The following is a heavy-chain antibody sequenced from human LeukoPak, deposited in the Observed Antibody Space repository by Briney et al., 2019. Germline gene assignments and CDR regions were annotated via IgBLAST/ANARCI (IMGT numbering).Heavy chain of an antibody. D-gene: IGHD4-17*01. CDR1: GFTFSSYS. CDR3: ARVQEDYGGYASVI. J-gene: IGHJ4*02. CDR2: ISSSSSYI. Sequence: GGSLRLSCAASGFTFSSYSMNWVRQAPGKGLEWVSSISSSSSYIYYADSVKGRFTISRDNAKNSLYLQMNSLRAEDTAVYYCARVQEDYGGYASVIWGQGTLVTVSS. V-gene: IGHV3-21*01.